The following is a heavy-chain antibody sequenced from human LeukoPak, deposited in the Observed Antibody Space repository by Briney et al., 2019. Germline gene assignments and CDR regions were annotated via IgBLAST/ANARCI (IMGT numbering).Heavy chain of an antibody. D-gene: IGHD1-26*01. J-gene: IGHJ4*02. CDR2: ISGSSTYT. CDR3: ARVGSRGYYFDY. Sequence: GGSLRLSCASSGFTFSDYYMSWIRQAPGKGLEWVSHISGSSTYTNYADSVKGRFTISRDNANNSLYLQMNSLTAEDTAVFYCARVGSRGYYFDYWGQGTLVTVSS. V-gene: IGHV3-11*06. CDR1: GFTFSDYY.